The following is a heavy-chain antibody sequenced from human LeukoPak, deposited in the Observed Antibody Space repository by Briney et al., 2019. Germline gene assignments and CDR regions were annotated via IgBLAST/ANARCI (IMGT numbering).Heavy chain of an antibody. J-gene: IGHJ4*02. CDR2: INHSGST. D-gene: IGHD6-13*01. Sequence: PSETLSLTCTVSGGSISSSSYYWGWIRQPPGKGLEWIGEINHSGSTNYNPSLKSRVTISVDTSKNQFSLKLSAVTAADTAVYYCARASSWKRIAYWGQGTLVTVSS. CDR3: ARASSWKRIAY. V-gene: IGHV4-39*07. CDR1: GGSISSSSYY.